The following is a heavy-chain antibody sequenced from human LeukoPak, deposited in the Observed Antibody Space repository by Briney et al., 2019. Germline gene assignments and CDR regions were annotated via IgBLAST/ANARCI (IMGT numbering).Heavy chain of an antibody. V-gene: IGHV3-30*04. CDR3: AKGGELTSYYFDY. D-gene: IGHD3-10*01. CDR2: ISYDGSNK. CDR1: GFTFSSYA. Sequence: PGRSLRLSCAASGFTFSSYAMHWVRQAPGKGLEWVAVISYDGSNKYYAGSVKGRFTISRDNSKNTLYLQMNSLRAEDTAVYYCAKGGELTSYYFDYWGQGTLVTVSS. J-gene: IGHJ4*02.